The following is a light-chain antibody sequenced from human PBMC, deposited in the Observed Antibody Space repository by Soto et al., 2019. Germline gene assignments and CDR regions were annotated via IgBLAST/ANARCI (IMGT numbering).Light chain of an antibody. J-gene: IGLJ2*01. CDR2: DVS. CDR1: SNDVGGYNY. Sequence: QSALTQPASVSGSPGQSITISCTGTSNDVGGYNYVSWYQQHPGKAPKLMIYDVSNRPSGVSNRFSGSKSGNTASLTISGLHAEDEADYYCSSYTSSSPVVFGGGTKLTVL. V-gene: IGLV2-14*01. CDR3: SSYTSSSPVV.